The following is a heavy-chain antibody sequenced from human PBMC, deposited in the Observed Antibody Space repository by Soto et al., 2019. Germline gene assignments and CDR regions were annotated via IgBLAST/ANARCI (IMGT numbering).Heavy chain of an antibody. Sequence: SETLSLTCTISGGSISSGAYYWSWIRQHPGKGLEWIGYIYYSGSTYYNPSLKSRATISVDRSKNQFSLKLSSVTAADTALYYCASKFGELLATAFDIWGQGTVVTVSS. CDR3: ASKFGELLATAFDI. D-gene: IGHD3-10*01. CDR1: GGSISSGAYY. V-gene: IGHV4-31*03. CDR2: IYYSGST. J-gene: IGHJ3*02.